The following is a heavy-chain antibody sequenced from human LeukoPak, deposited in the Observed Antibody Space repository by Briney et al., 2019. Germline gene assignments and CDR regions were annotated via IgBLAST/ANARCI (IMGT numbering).Heavy chain of an antibody. V-gene: IGHV4-59*01. CDR1: GFTFSHYW. Sequence: PGGSLRLSCAASGFTFSHYWMSWVRQAPGKGLEWIGYIYRSGSTNYNPSLKSRVNMSIDTSKKHYSLRLSSVTAADTAVYFCARGTITIFGVVTDDVFDIWGQGTMVTVSS. CDR3: ARGTITIFGVVTDDVFDI. D-gene: IGHD3-3*01. J-gene: IGHJ3*02. CDR2: IYRSGST.